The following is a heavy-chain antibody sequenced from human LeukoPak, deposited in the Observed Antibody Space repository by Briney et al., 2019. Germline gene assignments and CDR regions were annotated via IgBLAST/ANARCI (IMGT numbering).Heavy chain of an antibody. CDR3: AKDPGKWELFDLYYFDY. J-gene: IGHJ4*02. CDR2: ISSSSSYI. Sequence: GGSLRLSCAASGFTFSSYSMNWVRQAPGKGLEWVSSISSSSSYIYYADSVKGRFTISRDNSKNTLYLQMNSLRAADTAVYYCAKDPGKWELFDLYYFDYWGQGTLVTVSS. CDR1: GFTFSSYS. D-gene: IGHD1-26*01. V-gene: IGHV3-21*04.